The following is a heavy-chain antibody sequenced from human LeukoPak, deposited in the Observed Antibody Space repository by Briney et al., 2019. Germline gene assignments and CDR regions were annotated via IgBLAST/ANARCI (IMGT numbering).Heavy chain of an antibody. V-gene: IGHV3-20*04. D-gene: IGHD1-26*01. CDR3: ARGNRGRSYGGDS. Sequence: RPGGSLRLSCAASGFTLDDYGMTWVRQAPGKGLEWVAGINGNGDTTGYADSVKGRFTISRENAKNSLYLQMNSLRAEDTAFYYCARGNRGRSYGGDSWGQGTLVTVSS. CDR1: GFTLDDYG. CDR2: INGNGDTT. J-gene: IGHJ4*02.